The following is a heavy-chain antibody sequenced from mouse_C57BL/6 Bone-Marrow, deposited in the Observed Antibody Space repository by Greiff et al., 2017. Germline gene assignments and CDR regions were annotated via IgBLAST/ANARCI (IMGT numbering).Heavy chain of an antibody. CDR1: GYTFTTYP. CDR3: ARGEYYGRVAFAD. V-gene: IGHV1-47*01. D-gene: IGHD1-1*01. Sequence: VQLVESGAELVKPGASVKMSCKASGYTFTTYPIEWMKQNHGKSLEWIGNFHPYNDDTKYNEKFKGKATLTVEKSSSTGYLELSRLTSDDAAVYYCARGEYYGRVAFADWGQGTRVTVSA. CDR2: FHPYNDDT. J-gene: IGHJ3*01.